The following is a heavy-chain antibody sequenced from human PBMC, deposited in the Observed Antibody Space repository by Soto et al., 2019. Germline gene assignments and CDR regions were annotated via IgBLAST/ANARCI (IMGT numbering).Heavy chain of an antibody. Sequence: EVQLLESGGGLVQPGGSLRLSCAASGFTFSSYAMSWVRQAPGKGLEWVSAISGSGDNTYYTDSVKGRFTISRDNSKNTLYLQMNSQRAEDTAVYYCAKRSLAGTYYLGTMDVWGQGTTVTVSS. CDR1: GFTFSSYA. CDR2: ISGSGDNT. J-gene: IGHJ6*02. CDR3: AKRSLAGTYYLGTMDV. D-gene: IGHD3-10*01. V-gene: IGHV3-23*01.